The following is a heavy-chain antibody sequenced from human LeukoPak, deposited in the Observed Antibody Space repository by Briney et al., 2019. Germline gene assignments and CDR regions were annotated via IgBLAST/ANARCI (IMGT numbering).Heavy chain of an antibody. CDR1: GGSISSSSYY. CDR3: ARSYSNSLYYYYYYYMDV. V-gene: IGHV4-39*01. CDR2: IYYSGST. D-gene: IGHD4-11*01. J-gene: IGHJ6*03. Sequence: SETLSLTCTVSGGSISSSSYYWGWIRKPPGKGLEWIGSIYYSGSTYYNPSLKSRVTISVDTSKNQFSLKLSSVTAADTAVYYCARSYSNSLYYYYYYYMDVWGKGTTVTVSS.